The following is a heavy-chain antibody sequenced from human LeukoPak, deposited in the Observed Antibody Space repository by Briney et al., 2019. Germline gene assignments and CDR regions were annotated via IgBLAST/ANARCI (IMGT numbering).Heavy chain of an antibody. Sequence: PGGSLRLSCAASGFTFSSYWMSWVRQAPGKGLEWVANIKQDGSEKYYVDSVKGRFTISRDNAKNSLYLQMNSLRAEDTAVYYCASAMVRGVMGYYCGMDVWGQGTTVTVSS. J-gene: IGHJ6*02. V-gene: IGHV3-7*01. CDR1: GFTFSSYW. CDR3: ASAMVRGVMGYYCGMDV. D-gene: IGHD3-10*01. CDR2: IKQDGSEK.